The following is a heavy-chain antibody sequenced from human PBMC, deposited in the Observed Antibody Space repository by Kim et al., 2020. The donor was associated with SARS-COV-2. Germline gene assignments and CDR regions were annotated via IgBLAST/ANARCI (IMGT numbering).Heavy chain of an antibody. CDR3: ARGNYYESVSLSDYYNGMDV. CDR2: ISYDGRNK. Sequence: GGSLRLSCAASGLIFDASAMNWVRQAPGKGLEWVAVISYDGRNKDYADSVKGRFTISRDTSKSTLYLEMNRLRVEDTALYYCARGNYYESVSLSDYYNGMDVWGQGTTVTVSS. CDR1: GLIFDASA. D-gene: IGHD3-10*01. V-gene: IGHV3-30-3*01. J-gene: IGHJ6*02.